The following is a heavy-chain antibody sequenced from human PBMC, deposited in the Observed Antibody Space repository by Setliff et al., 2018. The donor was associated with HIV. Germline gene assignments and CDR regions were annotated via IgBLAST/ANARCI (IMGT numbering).Heavy chain of an antibody. D-gene: IGHD3-22*01. CDR1: GFTVSSNY. V-gene: IGHV3-53*01. CDR2: IYSGGST. CDR3: AKELAASGLGYFDS. Sequence: LRLSCAASGFTVSSNYMSWVRQAPGKGLEWVSVIYSGGSTYYADSVKGRFTISRDNSKNTLYLQMNSLRAEDTAVYYCAKELAASGLGYFDSWGRGILVTVSS. J-gene: IGHJ4*02.